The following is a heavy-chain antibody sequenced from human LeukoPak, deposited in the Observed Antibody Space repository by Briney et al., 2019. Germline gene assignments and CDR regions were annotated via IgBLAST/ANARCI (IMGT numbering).Heavy chain of an antibody. D-gene: IGHD1-14*01. CDR3: ARGPDHAKVGY. Sequence: PSETLSLTCAVYGGSFSGYYWTWIRHPPEKGLECIGEINDSGGTDYSPSLRSRVTISIDTSKNQFSLKLSSVTAADTAVYYCARGPDHAKVGYWGQGTLVTVSS. CDR2: INDSGGT. J-gene: IGHJ4*02. CDR1: GGSFSGYY. V-gene: IGHV4-34*01.